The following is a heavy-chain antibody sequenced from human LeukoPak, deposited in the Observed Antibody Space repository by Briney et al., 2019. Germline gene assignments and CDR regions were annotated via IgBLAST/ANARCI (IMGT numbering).Heavy chain of an antibody. Sequence: SGTLSLTCAVSGGSISSSNWWSWVRQPPGKGLEWIGEIYHSGSTNYNPSLKSRVTISVDKSKNQFSLKLSSVTAADTAVYYCARASYCSSTSCYYGKIDPWGQGTLVTVSS. CDR2: IYHSGST. CDR3: ARASYCSSTSCYYGKIDP. D-gene: IGHD2-2*01. V-gene: IGHV4-4*02. J-gene: IGHJ5*02. CDR1: GGSISSSNW.